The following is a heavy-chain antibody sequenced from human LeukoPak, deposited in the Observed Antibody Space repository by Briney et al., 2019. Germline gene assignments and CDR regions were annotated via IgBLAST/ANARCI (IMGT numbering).Heavy chain of an antibody. CDR2: IRYDGSNK. D-gene: IGHD6-13*01. Sequence: GGSLRLSCAASGFTFSSYGMHWVRQAPGKGLEWVAFIRYDGSNKYYADSVKGRFTISRDDSKNTLYLQMNSLRAEDTAVYYCAKYGIQSGYSSSRGEYWGQGTLVTVSS. V-gene: IGHV3-30*02. J-gene: IGHJ4*02. CDR3: AKYGIQSGYSSSRGEY. CDR1: GFTFSSYG.